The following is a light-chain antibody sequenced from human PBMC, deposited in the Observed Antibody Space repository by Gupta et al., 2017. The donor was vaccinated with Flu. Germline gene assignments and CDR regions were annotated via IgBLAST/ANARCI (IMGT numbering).Light chain of an antibody. CDR2: GAS. J-gene: IGKJ3*01. Sequence: EIVLTQTPATLSLSPGERVTLSCRASQSVSSYLAWYQQKPGQAPRLLIYGASNRATGIPARFSGSGSGTDFTLTISSLEPEDFVVYYCQQRGNWPRTFGHGTKVDI. CDR1: QSVSSY. V-gene: IGKV3-11*01. CDR3: QQRGNWPRT.